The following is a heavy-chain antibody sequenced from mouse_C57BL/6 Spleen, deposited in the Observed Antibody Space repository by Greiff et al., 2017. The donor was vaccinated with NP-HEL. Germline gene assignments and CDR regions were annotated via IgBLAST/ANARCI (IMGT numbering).Heavy chain of an antibody. CDR1: GYTFTDYY. Sequence: EVQVVESGPVLVKPGASVKMSCKASGYTFTDYYMNWVKQSHGKSLEWIGVINPYNGGTSYNQKFKGKATLTVDKSSSTAYMELNSLTSEDSAVYYCARHYSNFFDYWGQGTTLTVSS. CDR2: INPYNGGT. CDR3: ARHYSNFFDY. V-gene: IGHV1-19*01. J-gene: IGHJ2*01. D-gene: IGHD2-5*01.